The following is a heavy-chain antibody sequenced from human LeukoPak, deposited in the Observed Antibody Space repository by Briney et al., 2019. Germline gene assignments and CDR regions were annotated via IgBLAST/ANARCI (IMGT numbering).Heavy chain of an antibody. CDR2: ISYDGSNK. CDR3: AREHGTSTGLDY. J-gene: IGHJ4*02. Sequence: GRSLRLSCAASGFTFSSYVVHWVRQAPGKGLGWVAVISYDGSNKYYTDSVKGRFTISRDNSKNTLYLQMNSLRAEDTAVYYCAREHGTSTGLDYWGQGTLVTVSS. V-gene: IGHV3-30-3*01. CDR1: GFTFSSYV. D-gene: IGHD2-8*02.